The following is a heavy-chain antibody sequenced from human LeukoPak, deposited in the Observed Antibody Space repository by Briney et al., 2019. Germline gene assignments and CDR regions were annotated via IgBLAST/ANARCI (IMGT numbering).Heavy chain of an antibody. J-gene: IGHJ6*04. Sequence: GGSLRLSCAASGFTFSSYGMHWVRQAPGKGLEWVAVISYDGSNKYYADSVKSRFTISRDNSKNTMYLQMNSLRAEDTALYYCAKVNGYCSGGSCYSSGSYYYYGMDVWGKGTTVTVSS. CDR3: AKVNGYCSGGSCYSSGSYYYYGMDV. V-gene: IGHV3-30*18. CDR1: GFTFSSYG. CDR2: ISYDGSNK. D-gene: IGHD2-15*01.